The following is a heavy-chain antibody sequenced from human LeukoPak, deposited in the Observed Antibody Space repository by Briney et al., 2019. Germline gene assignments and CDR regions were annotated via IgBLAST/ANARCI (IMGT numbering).Heavy chain of an antibody. Sequence: PSETLSLTCTVSGGSISSSSYYWGWIRQPPGKGLEWVSSIDSSSSYIYYADSVKGRFTISRANAKNSLFLQMNSLRAEDTAVYYCARGPHGGFVIIPTEFWGQGTLVTVSS. D-gene: IGHD3-3*01. J-gene: IGHJ4*02. CDR1: GGSISSSS. V-gene: IGHV3-21*01. CDR2: IDSSSSYI. CDR3: ARGPHGGFVIIPTEF.